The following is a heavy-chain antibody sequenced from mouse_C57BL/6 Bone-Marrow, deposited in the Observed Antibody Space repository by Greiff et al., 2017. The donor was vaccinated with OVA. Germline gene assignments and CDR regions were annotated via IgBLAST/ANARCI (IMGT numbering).Heavy chain of an antibody. J-gene: IGHJ4*01. CDR1: GYTFTSYW. Sequence: VQLQQSGAELAKPGASVKLSCKASGYTFTSYWMHWVKQRPGQGLEWIGYINPSSGYTKYNQKFKDQATLTADKSSSTAYMQLSSLTYEDSAVYYCARGELRGPYAMDYWGQGTSVTVSS. D-gene: IGHD2-4*01. V-gene: IGHV1-7*01. CDR3: ARGELRGPYAMDY. CDR2: INPSSGYT.